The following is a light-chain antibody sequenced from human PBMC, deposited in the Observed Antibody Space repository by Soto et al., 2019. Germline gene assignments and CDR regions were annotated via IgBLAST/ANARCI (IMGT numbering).Light chain of an antibody. CDR2: GAS. J-gene: IGKJ4*01. CDR3: QQYGSSPLT. V-gene: IGKV3-20*01. CDR1: QSVSSSY. Sequence: IVFTQSPGTLSLSPGERATLSFKASQSVSSSYLAWYQQKPGQAPRLLIYGASSRATGIPDRFSGSGSGTDFTLTISRLEPEDFAVYYCQQYGSSPLTFGGGTKVDIK.